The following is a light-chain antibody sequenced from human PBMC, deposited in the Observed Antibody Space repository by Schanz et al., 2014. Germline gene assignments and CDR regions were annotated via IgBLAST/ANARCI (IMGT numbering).Light chain of an antibody. CDR2: AAS. CDR3: QQYKSGPA. CDR1: QSVASN. Sequence: EIVMTQSPATLSVSPGERATLSCRASQSVASNLAWYQQKPGQAPRLLIYAASTRATGIPARFSGSGSGPEFTLTISSLQSEDFATYYCQQYKSGPAFGQGTKVEIK. V-gene: IGKV3-15*01. J-gene: IGKJ1*01.